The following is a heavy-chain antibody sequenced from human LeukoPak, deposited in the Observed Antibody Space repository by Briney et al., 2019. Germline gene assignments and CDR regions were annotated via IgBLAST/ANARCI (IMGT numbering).Heavy chain of an antibody. D-gene: IGHD6-19*01. Sequence: PSETLSLTCTVSGGSISSSSYYWGWIRQPPGKGLEWIGSIYYSGSTYYNPSLKSRVTISVDTSKNQFSLKLSSVTAAGTAVYYCARGSFRIAVAGSAQRNNWFDPWGQGTLVTVSS. J-gene: IGHJ5*02. CDR2: IYYSGST. V-gene: IGHV4-39*07. CDR3: ARGSFRIAVAGSAQRNNWFDP. CDR1: GGSISSSSYY.